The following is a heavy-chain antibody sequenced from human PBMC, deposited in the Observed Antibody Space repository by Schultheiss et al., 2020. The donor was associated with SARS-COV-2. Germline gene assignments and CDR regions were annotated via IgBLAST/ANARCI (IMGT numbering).Heavy chain of an antibody. CDR2: INHSGST. D-gene: IGHD6-6*01. V-gene: IGHV4-34*08. Sequence: GSLRLSCAASGFTFSSYAMSWVRQAPGKGLEWIGEINHSGSTNYNPSLKSRVTISVDTSKNQFSLKLSSVTAADTAVYYCATEQLVRAFDIWGQGTMVTVSS. CDR1: GFTFSSYA. CDR3: ATEQLVRAFDI. J-gene: IGHJ3*02.